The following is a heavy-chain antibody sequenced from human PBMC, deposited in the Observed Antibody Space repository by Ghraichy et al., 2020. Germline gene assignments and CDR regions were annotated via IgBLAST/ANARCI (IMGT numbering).Heavy chain of an antibody. D-gene: IGHD6-6*01. CDR2: IKQDGRET. CDR1: GFSFVSNW. J-gene: IGHJ2*01. V-gene: IGHV3-7*03. Sequence: GESLNISCAASGFSFVSNWMTWVRQAPGKRLEWLANIKQDGRETYYVDSVKGRFTIFRDNTKNSVYLQMVSLRAEDTALYYCARHIAAWTGGASAGYFDLWGRGTPVTVSS. CDR3: ARHIAAWTGGASAGYFDL.